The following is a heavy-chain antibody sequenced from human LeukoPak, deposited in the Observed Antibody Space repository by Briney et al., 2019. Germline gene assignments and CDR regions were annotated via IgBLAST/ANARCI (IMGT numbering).Heavy chain of an antibody. CDR2: ISAYNGNT. Sequence: GASVKVSCKASGYRYISYGICWVRQAPGQGLEWMGWISAYNGNTNYAQKLQSRVIMTTDTSTSTAYIELRSLRSDDTAVYYCARGYYDSSGYINWFDPWGQGTLVTVSS. V-gene: IGHV1-18*01. J-gene: IGHJ5*02. D-gene: IGHD3-22*01. CDR1: GYRYISYG. CDR3: ARGYYDSSGYINWFDP.